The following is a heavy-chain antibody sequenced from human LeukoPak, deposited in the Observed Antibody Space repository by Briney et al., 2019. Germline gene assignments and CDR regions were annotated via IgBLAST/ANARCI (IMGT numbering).Heavy chain of an antibody. Sequence: PSETLSLTCAVSGYSISSGYYWGWIRQPPGKGLEWIGSIYHSGSTYYNPSLKSRVTISVDTSKNQFPLKLSSVTAADTAVYYCARERYYYDSSGYPYWGQGTLVTVSS. V-gene: IGHV4-38-2*02. CDR1: GYSISSGYY. CDR2: IYHSGST. CDR3: ARERYYYDSSGYPY. D-gene: IGHD3-22*01. J-gene: IGHJ4*02.